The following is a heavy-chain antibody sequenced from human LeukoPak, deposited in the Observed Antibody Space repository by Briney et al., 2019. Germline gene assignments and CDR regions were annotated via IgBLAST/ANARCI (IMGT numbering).Heavy chain of an antibody. V-gene: IGHV4-38-2*01. D-gene: IGHD3-3*01. J-gene: IGHJ4*02. CDR3: ARGLYDFWSGYYTGPYYFDY. Sequence: SETLSLTCAVSGGSISSGYYWGWIRQPPGKGLEWIGSIYHSGSTYYNPSLKSRVTISVDTSKNQFSLKLSSVTAADTAVYYCARGLYDFWSGYYTGPYYFDYWGQGTLVTVSS. CDR2: IYHSGST. CDR1: GGSISSGYY.